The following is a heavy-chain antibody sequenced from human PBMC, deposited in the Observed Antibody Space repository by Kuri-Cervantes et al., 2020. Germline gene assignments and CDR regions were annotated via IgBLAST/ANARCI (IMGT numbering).Heavy chain of an antibody. CDR3: ASSGYDFTKKENDAFDS. D-gene: IGHD5-12*01. CDR1: GFTFSDYY. V-gene: IGHV3-11*01. Sequence: GGSLRLSCTASGFTFSDYYMSWIRQAPGKGPEWVSYISSSGSTIYYADSVKGRFTISRDNSKNSLYLQMNSLRAEDTALYYCASSGYDFTKKENDAFDSWGQGTMVTVSS. CDR2: ISSSGSTI. J-gene: IGHJ3*02.